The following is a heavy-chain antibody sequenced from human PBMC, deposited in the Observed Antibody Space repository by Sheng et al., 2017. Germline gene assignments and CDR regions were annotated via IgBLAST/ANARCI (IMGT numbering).Heavy chain of an antibody. J-gene: IGHJ6*02. CDR1: GFTFSSHG. V-gene: IGHV3-33*01. D-gene: IGHD4-17*01. CDR2: IWFDGSNK. CDR3: ARGGTTWVGMDV. Sequence: VQLVESGGGVVQPGRSLRLSCAASGFTFSSHGMHWVRQAPGKGLEWVAVIWFDGSNKYYADSVKGRFTISRDNSKNTLYLQMNSLRAEDTAVYYCARGGTTWVGMDVWGQGTTVSVSS.